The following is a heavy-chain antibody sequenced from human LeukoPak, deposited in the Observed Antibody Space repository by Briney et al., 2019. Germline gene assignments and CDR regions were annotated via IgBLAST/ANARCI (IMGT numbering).Heavy chain of an antibody. CDR3: ARHREDTAMVPFDY. V-gene: IGHV4-34*01. CDR2: INHSGST. J-gene: IGHJ4*02. CDR1: GGSFSGYY. D-gene: IGHD5-18*01. Sequence: SETLSLTCAVYGGSFSGYYWSWIRQPPGKGLEWIGEINHSGSTNYNPSLKSRVTISVDTSKNQFSPKLSSVTAADTAVYYCARHREDTAMVPFDYWGQGTLVTVSS.